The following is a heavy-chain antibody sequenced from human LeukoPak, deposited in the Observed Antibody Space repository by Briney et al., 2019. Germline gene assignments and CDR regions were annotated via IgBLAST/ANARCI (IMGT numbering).Heavy chain of an antibody. V-gene: IGHV3-48*03. CDR1: GFTFSSYE. CDR2: IISSGSTI. D-gene: IGHD3-10*02. J-gene: IGHJ4*02. CDR3: ARNVYNFDY. Sequence: PGGSLRLSCAASGFTFSSYEMNWVRQAPGKGLEWVSYIISSGSTIYYADSVQGRFTISRDNAQNSLYLQMSSLRAEDTAVYYCARNVYNFDYWGQGTLVTVSS.